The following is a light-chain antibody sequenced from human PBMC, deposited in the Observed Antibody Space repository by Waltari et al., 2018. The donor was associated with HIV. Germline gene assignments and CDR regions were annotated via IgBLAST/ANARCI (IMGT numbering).Light chain of an antibody. J-gene: IGLJ1*01. CDR1: NIGSKS. Sequence: SYVLAQPPSVSVAPGNTARITCGGNNIGSKSVHWYQQKPGQAPVVVIYYDSDRPSGIPERFSGSNSGNTATLTISRVEAGDEADYYCQVWDSSSDAYVFGTGTKVTVL. CDR3: QVWDSSSDAYV. CDR2: YDS. V-gene: IGLV3-21*04.